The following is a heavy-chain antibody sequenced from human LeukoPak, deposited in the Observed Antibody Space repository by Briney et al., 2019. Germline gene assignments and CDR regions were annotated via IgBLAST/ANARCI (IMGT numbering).Heavy chain of an antibody. V-gene: IGHV3-30-3*01. Sequence: GGSLRLSCAASGFTFSSYAMHWVRQAPGKGLEWVAVISYDGSNEWYADSVKGRFTISRDNSKNTLYLQMNGLRAEDTAVYYCVRRSGSDYDAFDIWGQGTMVTVSS. CDR1: GFTFSSYA. D-gene: IGHD5-12*01. CDR3: VRRSGSDYDAFDI. CDR2: ISYDGSNE. J-gene: IGHJ3*02.